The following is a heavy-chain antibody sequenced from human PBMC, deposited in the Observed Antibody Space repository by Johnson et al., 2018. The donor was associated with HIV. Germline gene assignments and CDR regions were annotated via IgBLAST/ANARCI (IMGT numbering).Heavy chain of an antibody. CDR3: ARGTLAAFDI. CDR2: IKQDGSEK. CDR1: GFTLSRYW. V-gene: IGHV3-7*05. Sequence: EVQLVESGGGLVQPGGSLRLSCAASGFTLSRYWMSWVRQAPGKGLEWVANIKQDGSEKYNVDSVKGRFTISRENAKNSVYLQMNSLRAEDTAVYYCARGTLAAFDIWGQGTMVTVSS. J-gene: IGHJ3*02. D-gene: IGHD2-2*01.